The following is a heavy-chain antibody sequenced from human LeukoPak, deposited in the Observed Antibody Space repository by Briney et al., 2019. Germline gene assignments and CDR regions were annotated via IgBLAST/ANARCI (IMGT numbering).Heavy chain of an antibody. CDR2: IKEDGSEK. CDR3: AREAEFDY. J-gene: IGHJ4*02. V-gene: IGHV3-7*01. Sequence: GGSLRLSCVASGFIFRNYWMTWVRQAPGKGLEWVANIKEDGSEKYYVDSVKGRFTISRDNAKNSLYLQMNSLRAEDTAVYYCAREAEFDYWGQGTLVAVSS. CDR1: GFIFRNYW.